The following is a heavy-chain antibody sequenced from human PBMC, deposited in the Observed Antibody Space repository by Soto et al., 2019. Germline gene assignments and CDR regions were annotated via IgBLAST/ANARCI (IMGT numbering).Heavy chain of an antibody. CDR2: MNPNSGNT. Sequence: QVQLVQSGAEVKKPGASVKVSCKASGYTFTSYDINWVRQATGQGLEWMGWMNPNSGNTGYAQKFQGRVTMTRNTSIRTAYMELSSLRSEDTAVYYCARGSHFFVVPAAPFDYWGQGTLVTVSS. J-gene: IGHJ4*02. V-gene: IGHV1-8*01. D-gene: IGHD2-2*01. CDR3: ARGSHFFVVPAAPFDY. CDR1: GYTFTSYD.